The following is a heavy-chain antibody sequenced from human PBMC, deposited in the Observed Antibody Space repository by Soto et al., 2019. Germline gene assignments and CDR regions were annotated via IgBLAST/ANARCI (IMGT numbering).Heavy chain of an antibody. CDR1: GFTFSRHD. Sequence: QVQLEESGGGVVQPGRSLRLSCTASGFTFSRHDMHWVRQTPGKGLEWVAIISYDGNIIHYADSVKGRFTISRDNSKNTIFLQMNSLRYDDTAVYYCARKPGVAGLYFDLWGQGTLVPVFS. D-gene: IGHD3-10*01. CDR2: ISYDGNII. J-gene: IGHJ4*02. V-gene: IGHV3-30*03. CDR3: ARKPGVAGLYFDL.